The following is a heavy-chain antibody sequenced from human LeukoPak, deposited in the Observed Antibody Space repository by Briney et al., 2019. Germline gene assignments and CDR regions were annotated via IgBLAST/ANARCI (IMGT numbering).Heavy chain of an antibody. D-gene: IGHD2-8*01. CDR3: AGSPYCTNGVCYLLFDY. V-gene: IGHV1-18*01. J-gene: IGHJ4*02. CDR1: GGTFSSYA. CDR2: INSHNGDT. Sequence: ASVKVSCKASGGTFSSYAISWVRQAPGQGLEWMGWINSHNGDTNYAERFQDRVTMTTDTSTTTSYMELRSLRSDDTAVYYCAGSPYCTNGVCYLLFDYWGQGTLVTVSS.